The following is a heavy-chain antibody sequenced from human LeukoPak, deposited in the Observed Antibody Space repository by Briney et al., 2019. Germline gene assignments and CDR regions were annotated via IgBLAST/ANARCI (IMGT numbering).Heavy chain of an antibody. CDR3: ASSSSWYEAPGN. CDR1: GYTFTSYY. D-gene: IGHD6-13*01. CDR2: INPSGGST. V-gene: IGHV1-46*01. Sequence: ASVKVSCKASGYTFTSYYIHWVRQAPGQGLEWMGIINPSGGSTSYAQKFQGRVTMTRDTSTSTVYMELSSLSSEDTAVYYCASSSSWYEAPGNWGQGTLVTVSS. J-gene: IGHJ4*02.